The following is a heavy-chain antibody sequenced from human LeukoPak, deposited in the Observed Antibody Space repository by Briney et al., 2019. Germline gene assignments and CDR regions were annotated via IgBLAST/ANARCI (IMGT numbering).Heavy chain of an antibody. CDR1: GGSISSGGYY. CDR2: IYNSGST. D-gene: IGHD5-24*01. V-gene: IGHV4-31*02. Sequence: KPSETLSLTCTVSGGSISSGGYYWSWIRQHPGKGLEWIGYIYNSGSTYYNPSLKSRVTISVDTSKNQFSLKLSPVTAADTAVYYCARVRGRWLQFFDLWGRGTLVTVSS. J-gene: IGHJ2*01. CDR3: ARVRGRWLQFFDL.